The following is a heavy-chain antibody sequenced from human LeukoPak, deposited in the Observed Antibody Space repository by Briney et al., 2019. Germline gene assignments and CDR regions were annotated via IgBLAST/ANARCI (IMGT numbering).Heavy chain of an antibody. V-gene: IGHV1-8*01. CDR3: AIVGAPGYYYYYMDV. CDR2: MNPNSGNT. CDR1: GYTFTSYD. D-gene: IGHD1-26*01. Sequence: ASVKVSCKASGYTFTSYDINWVRQATGQGLEWMGWMNPNSGNTGYAQKFQGRVTMTRNTSISTAYMELSSLRSEDTAVYYCAIVGAPGYYYYYMDVWGKGTTVTVSS. J-gene: IGHJ6*03.